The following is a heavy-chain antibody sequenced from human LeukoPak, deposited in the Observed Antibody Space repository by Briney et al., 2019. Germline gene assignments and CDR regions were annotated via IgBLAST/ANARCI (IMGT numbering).Heavy chain of an antibody. Sequence: ASVKVSCKASGYTFTSYDINWVRQATGHGLEWMGWMNPNSGNTGYAQKFQGRVTMTRNTAISTAYMELSSLRSEDTAVYYCARGISRGWLQSYYYYYYMDVWGKGTTVTVSS. D-gene: IGHD5-24*01. CDR3: ARGISRGWLQSYYYYYYMDV. J-gene: IGHJ6*03. V-gene: IGHV1-8*01. CDR1: GYTFTSYD. CDR2: MNPNSGNT.